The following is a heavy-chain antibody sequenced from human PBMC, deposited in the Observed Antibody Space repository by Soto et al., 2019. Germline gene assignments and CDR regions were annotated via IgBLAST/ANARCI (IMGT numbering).Heavy chain of an antibody. CDR2: INAGNGNT. CDR3: ARGVAGPLHWFDP. D-gene: IGHD6-19*01. Sequence: ASVKVSCKASGYTFTSYAMHWVRQAPGQRLEWMGWINAGNGNTKYSQKFQGRVTITRDTSASTAYMELSSLRSEDTTVYYCARGVAGPLHWFDPWGQGTLVTVSS. CDR1: GYTFTSYA. J-gene: IGHJ5*02. V-gene: IGHV1-3*01.